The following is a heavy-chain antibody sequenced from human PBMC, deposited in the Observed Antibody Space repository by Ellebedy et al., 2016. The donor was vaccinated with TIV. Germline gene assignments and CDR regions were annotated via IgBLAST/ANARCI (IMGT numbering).Heavy chain of an antibody. Sequence: GGSLRLSXKGSGYSFTSNWIGWVRQRPGKGLEWLGIIYPGDSDTRYNPSFQGQVTISADRSISTAYLQWSSLKASDTAIYYCARHSGGSPFDPWGQGTLVTVSS. CDR1: GYSFTSNW. D-gene: IGHD2-15*01. V-gene: IGHV5-51*01. J-gene: IGHJ5*02. CDR2: IYPGDSDT. CDR3: ARHSGGSPFDP.